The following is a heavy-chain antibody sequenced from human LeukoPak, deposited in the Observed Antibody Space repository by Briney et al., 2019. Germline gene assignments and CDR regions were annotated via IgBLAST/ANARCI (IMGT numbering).Heavy chain of an antibody. CDR1: GFTFSPYG. J-gene: IGHJ4*02. CDR2: ISYDGNDK. V-gene: IGHV3-30*03. Sequence: PGGSLRLSCAASGFTFSPYGMHWVRQAPGKGLEWVALISYDGNDKYYADSVKGRFTISRDNAKNSLYLQMNSLRAEDTAVYYCARISRDYIVVVVAAGYFGYWGQGTLVTVSS. D-gene: IGHD2-15*01. CDR3: ARISRDYIVVVVAAGYFGY.